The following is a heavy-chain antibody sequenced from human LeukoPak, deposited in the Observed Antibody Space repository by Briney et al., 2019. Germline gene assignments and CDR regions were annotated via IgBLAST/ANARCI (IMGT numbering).Heavy chain of an antibody. D-gene: IGHD3-3*01. Sequence: SETLSLTCAVSGYSISSGYYWGWIRQPPGKGLEWIGSIYHSGSTYYNPPLKSRITISVDTAKNQSSLMLSSALAADPAVYYCARHGFGGAYWGQGTLVTVSS. J-gene: IGHJ4*02. CDR2: IYHSGST. CDR1: GYSISSGYY. CDR3: ARHGFGGAY. V-gene: IGHV4-38-2*01.